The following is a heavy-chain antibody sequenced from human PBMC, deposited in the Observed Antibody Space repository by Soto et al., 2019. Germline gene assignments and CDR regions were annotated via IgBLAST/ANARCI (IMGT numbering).Heavy chain of an antibody. D-gene: IGHD2-15*01. CDR3: ARGPRGYCSGGSCSSGGWFDP. V-gene: IGHV4-34*01. CDR1: GGSFSGYY. Sequence: PSETLSLTCAVYGGSFSGYYWSWIRQPPGKGLEWIGEINHSGSTNYNPSLKSRVTISVDTSKNQFSLKLSSVTAADTAVYYCARGPRGYCSGGSCSSGGWFDPWGQGTLVTVYS. CDR2: INHSGST. J-gene: IGHJ5*02.